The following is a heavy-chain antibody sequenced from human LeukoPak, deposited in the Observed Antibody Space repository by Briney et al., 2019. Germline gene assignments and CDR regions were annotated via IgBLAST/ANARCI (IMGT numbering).Heavy chain of an antibody. Sequence: PGGSLSFSVAAPGFTFITYGLPWFRQPPAKGLKWGAFIRSDGSDKYHADSVKGRFTISRDNSKNTLYLQMNSLRTEDTAVYYCANEWLHVSGSYKANNWGQGTLVTVSS. CDR2: IRSDGSDK. CDR1: GFTFITYG. CDR3: ANEWLHVSGSYKANN. D-gene: IGHD3-10*01. J-gene: IGHJ4*02. V-gene: IGHV3-30*02.